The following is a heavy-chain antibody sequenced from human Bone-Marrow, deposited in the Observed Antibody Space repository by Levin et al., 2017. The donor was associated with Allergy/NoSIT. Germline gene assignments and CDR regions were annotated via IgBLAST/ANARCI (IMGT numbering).Heavy chain of an antibody. CDR2: IGGSGVST. Sequence: GGSLRLSCAASGFTFSSFGMSWVRQAPGKGLEWVSGIGGSGVSTHYADSVKGRFTISRDNSKNTLYLQMNSLRAEDTAVYYCAKTRTPIPGTNNDFWGQGTLVTISS. J-gene: IGHJ4*02. D-gene: IGHD6-13*01. CDR1: GFTFSSFG. V-gene: IGHV3-23*01. CDR3: AKTRTPIPGTNNDF.